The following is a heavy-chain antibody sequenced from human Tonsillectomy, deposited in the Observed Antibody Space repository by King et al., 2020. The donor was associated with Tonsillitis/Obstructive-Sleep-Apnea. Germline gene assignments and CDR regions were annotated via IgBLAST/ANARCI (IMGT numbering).Heavy chain of an antibody. Sequence: QLQESGPGLVKPSETLSLTCTVSGGSISSYYWSWIRQPPGKGLEWIGYIYNSGSTNYNPSLKSRVTISVDTSKNQFSLKLSSVTAADTAVYYCARDWYSYGSGNNWFDPWGQGTLVTVSS. J-gene: IGHJ5*02. V-gene: IGHV4-59*01. CDR1: GGSISSYY. CDR3: ARDWYSYGSGNNWFDP. CDR2: IYNSGST. D-gene: IGHD3-10*01.